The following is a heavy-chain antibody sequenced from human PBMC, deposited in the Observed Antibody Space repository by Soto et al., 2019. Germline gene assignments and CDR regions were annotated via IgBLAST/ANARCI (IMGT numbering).Heavy chain of an antibody. D-gene: IGHD6-19*01. V-gene: IGHV3-23*01. CDR3: VNDLIYWYNSGRPFDS. J-gene: IGHJ4*02. CDR1: GFTFSGFA. Sequence: EVHLLESGGGLVQPGGSLRLSCAASGFTFSGFAMSWVRQAPGKGLEWVSAIGSRGDSTYYADSVKGRFTISRDNSKNTLYLQMNSLRAEDTAVYYCVNDLIYWYNSGRPFDSWAQGTLVTVSS. CDR2: IGSRGDST.